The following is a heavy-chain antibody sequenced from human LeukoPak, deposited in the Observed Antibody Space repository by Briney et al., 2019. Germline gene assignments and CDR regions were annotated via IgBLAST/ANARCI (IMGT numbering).Heavy chain of an antibody. CDR2: LKPDGSDK. D-gene: IGHD2-15*01. CDR1: GFIFSHNW. CDR3: ATELQWSFYY. J-gene: IGHJ4*02. V-gene: IGHV3-7*02. Sequence: GGSLRLSCAASGFIFSHNWMSWVRQVPGKGLEWVAYLKPDGSDKYYVDSVKGRFTISRDNAKNSLYLQMDSLRAEDTAVYYCATELQWSFYYWGQGTLVTVSS.